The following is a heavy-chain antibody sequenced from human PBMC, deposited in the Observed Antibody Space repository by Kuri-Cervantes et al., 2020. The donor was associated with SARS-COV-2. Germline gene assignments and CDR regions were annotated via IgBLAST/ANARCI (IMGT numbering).Heavy chain of an antibody. D-gene: IGHD3-22*01. CDR1: GYTFTGYY. CDR3: ARDGNSSGLLYYYYYGMDV. Sequence: ASVKVSCKASGYTFTGYYMHWVRQAPGQGLEWMGWINPSGGTKYAQKFQGRVTMTRDTSISTAYMELSRLRSDDTAVYYCARDGNSSGLLYYYYYGMDVWGQGTTVTVSS. J-gene: IGHJ6*02. CDR2: INPSGGT. V-gene: IGHV1-2*02.